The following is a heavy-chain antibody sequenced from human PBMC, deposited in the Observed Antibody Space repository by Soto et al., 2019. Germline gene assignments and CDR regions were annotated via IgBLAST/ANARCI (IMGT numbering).Heavy chain of an antibody. Sequence: QVQLVESGGGVVQPGRSLRLTCAASGFTFSSNGMLWVRQAPGKGLEWVALVAYDGSKTYYGDSVRGRFTISRDNSENTLYLQMNSLRAEDTAVYYCARWVGGSMYDNSGKYDSWGQGTLVTVSS. CDR3: ARWVGGSMYDNSGKYDS. J-gene: IGHJ5*01. CDR1: GFTFSSNG. D-gene: IGHD3-22*01. V-gene: IGHV3-30*03. CDR2: VAYDGSKT.